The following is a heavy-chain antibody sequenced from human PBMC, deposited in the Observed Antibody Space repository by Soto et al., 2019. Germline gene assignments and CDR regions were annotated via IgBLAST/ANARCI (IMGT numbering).Heavy chain of an antibody. CDR1: GGSISSYY. CDR2: IYHSGSI. J-gene: IGHJ3*02. D-gene: IGHD3-10*01. CDR3: ASKFGELLADAFDI. Sequence: SETLSLTCTVSGGSISSYYWSWIRQPPGKGLEWIGDIYHSGSINYNPSLKSRVTMSVDKSKNQFSLKMTSVTAADTGVYYCASKFGELLADAFDIWGQGTVVTVSS. V-gene: IGHV4-59*12.